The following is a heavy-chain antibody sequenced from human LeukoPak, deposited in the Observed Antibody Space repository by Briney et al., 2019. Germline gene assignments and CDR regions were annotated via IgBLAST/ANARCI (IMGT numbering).Heavy chain of an antibody. CDR1: GYTFTSYG. CDR2: ISAYNGNT. D-gene: IGHD2-2*01. J-gene: IGHJ5*02. V-gene: IGHV1-18*01. CDR3: ARVPTIVVVPAAMGWFDP. Sequence: ASVKVSCKASGYTFTSYGISWVRQAPGQGLEWMGWISAYNGNTNYAQKLPGRVTMTTDTSTSTAYMELRSLRSDDTAVYYCARVPTIVVVPAAMGWFDPWGQGTLVTVSS.